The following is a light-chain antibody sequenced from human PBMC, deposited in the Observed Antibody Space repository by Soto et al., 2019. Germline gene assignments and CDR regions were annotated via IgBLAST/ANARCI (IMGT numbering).Light chain of an antibody. J-gene: IGKJ1*01. Sequence: EIQMNQSPSTLSGSEGDRVTITCRASQTISSWLAWYQQKPGKAPKLLIYKASTLKSGVPSRFSGSGSGTEYTLTISSLQPDDFATYYCQHYNSYSEAFGQGTK. CDR3: QHYNSYSEA. CDR2: KAS. CDR1: QTISSW. V-gene: IGKV1-5*03.